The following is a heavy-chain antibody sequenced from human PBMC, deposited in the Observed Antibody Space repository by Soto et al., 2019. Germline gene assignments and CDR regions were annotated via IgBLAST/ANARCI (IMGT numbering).Heavy chain of an antibody. J-gene: IGHJ4*02. CDR1: GGSISSGATGSY. V-gene: IGHV4-31*03. CDR3: ASGHDAYKVRY. Sequence: QVQLQESGPGLVKPSQTLSLTCTVSGGSISSGATGSYWTWIRQLPGKGLEWIGYIYYTGNTYYNPPLKSRPTISIDTSENQFSLRLTSVTAADTAVYFCASGHDAYKVRYWGQGTLVTVSS. D-gene: IGHD1-1*01. CDR2: IYYTGNT.